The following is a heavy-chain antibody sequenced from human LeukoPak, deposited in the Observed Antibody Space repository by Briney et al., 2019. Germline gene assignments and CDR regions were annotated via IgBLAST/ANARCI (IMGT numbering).Heavy chain of an antibody. CDR3: IGWPRNGFDI. D-gene: IGHD1-14*01. V-gene: IGHV3-15*01. CDR2: IKSKTDGGTT. J-gene: IGHJ3*02. Sequence: GGSLRLSCAASGFTFSNAWMSWVRQAPGKGLEWIGRIKSKTDGGTTDYAAPVKGRFTVSRDDSKNTLYLQMNSLKTEDTAVYYCIGWPRNGFDIWSQGTMVTVSS. CDR1: GFTFSNAW.